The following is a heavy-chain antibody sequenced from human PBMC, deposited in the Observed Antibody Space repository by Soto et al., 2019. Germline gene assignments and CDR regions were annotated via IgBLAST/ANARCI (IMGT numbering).Heavy chain of an antibody. CDR2: IKQDGSEK. V-gene: IGHV3-7*01. CDR3: ARSSNGPRERFDP. D-gene: IGHD2-8*01. CDR1: GFTFSSYW. Sequence: GGSLRLSCAASGFTFSSYWMSWVRQAPGKGLEWVANIKQDGSEKYYVDSVKGRFTISRDNAKNSLYLQMNSLRAEDTAVYYCARSSNGPRERFDPWGQGTLVTVSS. J-gene: IGHJ5*02.